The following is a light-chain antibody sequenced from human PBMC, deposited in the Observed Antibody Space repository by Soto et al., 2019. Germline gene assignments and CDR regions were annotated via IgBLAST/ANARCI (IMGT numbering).Light chain of an antibody. CDR3: QQLNSHPRT. CDR1: QAIYSY. Sequence: DIQLTQSPFFLSASVGDRVTISCRASQAIYSYLAWYQQKPGKAPKLLIFGASKLQSGVTSRFSGSGSGTEFTLTISSLQPEDFATYYCQQLNSHPRTFGQGTKLEIK. J-gene: IGKJ2*01. V-gene: IGKV1-9*01. CDR2: GAS.